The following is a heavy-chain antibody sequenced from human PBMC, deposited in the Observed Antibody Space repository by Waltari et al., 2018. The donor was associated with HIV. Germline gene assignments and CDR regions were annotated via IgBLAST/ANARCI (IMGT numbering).Heavy chain of an antibody. V-gene: IGHV3-13*04. CDR3: AREDNYGSGSYDY. Sequence: EVQLVESGGGLVQPGGSLRLSCAASGFTFSSYDMHWVRQATGKGLEWVSAIGTAGDTYYPGSVKGRFTISRENAKNSLYLQMNSLRAGDTAVYYCAREDNYGSGSYDYWGQGTLVTVSS. CDR2: IGTAGDT. J-gene: IGHJ4*02. CDR1: GFTFSSYD. D-gene: IGHD3-10*01.